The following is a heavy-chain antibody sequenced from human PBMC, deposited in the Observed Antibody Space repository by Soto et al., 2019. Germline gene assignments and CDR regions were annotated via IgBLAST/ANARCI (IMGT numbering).Heavy chain of an antibody. V-gene: IGHV3-30-3*01. J-gene: IGHJ5*02. CDR3: ARDRGQQWLVKIWDWFDP. CDR2: ISYDGSNK. CDR1: GFTFSSYA. Sequence: GGSLRLSCAASGFTFSSYAMHWVRQAPGKGLEWVAVISYDGSNKYYADSVKGRFTISRDNSKNTLYLQMNSLRAEDTAVYYCARDRGQQWLVKIWDWFDPWGQGTLVTVSS. D-gene: IGHD6-19*01.